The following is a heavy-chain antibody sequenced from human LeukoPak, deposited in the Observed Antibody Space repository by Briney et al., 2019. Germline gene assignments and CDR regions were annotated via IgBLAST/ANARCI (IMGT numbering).Heavy chain of an antibody. CDR3: ARDRVYYDILTGYYPDAFDI. CDR1: GYTFTSYG. CDR2: ISAYNGNT. D-gene: IGHD3-9*01. J-gene: IGHJ3*02. V-gene: IGHV1-18*01. Sequence: GASVKVSCKASGYTFTSYGITWVRQAPGQGLEWMGWISAYNGNTNYAQKLQGRVTMTTDTSTSTAYMELRSLRSDDTAVYYCARDRVYYDILTGYYPDAFDIWGQGTMVTVSS.